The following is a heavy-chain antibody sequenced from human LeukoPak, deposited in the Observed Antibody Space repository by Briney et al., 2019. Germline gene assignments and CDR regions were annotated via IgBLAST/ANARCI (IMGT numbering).Heavy chain of an antibody. J-gene: IGHJ4*02. D-gene: IGHD3-16*01. CDR3: TRDADGGGYDY. Sequence: GGSLRLSCTASGFTFSSYSMNWVRQAPGKGPVWVSHINTDGSGTSYADSVKGRFTISRDNAKNSLSLQMNSLRAADTAVYYCTRDADGGGYDYWGQGTLVTVSS. CDR1: GFTFSSYS. CDR2: INTDGSGT. V-gene: IGHV3-74*01.